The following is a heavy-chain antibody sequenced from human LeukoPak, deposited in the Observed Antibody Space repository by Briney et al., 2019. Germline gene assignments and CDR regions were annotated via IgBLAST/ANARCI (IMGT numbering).Heavy chain of an antibody. J-gene: IGHJ5*02. V-gene: IGHV4-39*01. D-gene: IGHD1-26*01. Sequence: SETLSLTCTVSGGSISSSSYYWGWIRQPPGKGLEWIGSMYYSGTPYYNPSPKRRVTISVDTSKTQFSLKLSSVTAADTAVYYCARHRYRSGSDWIDPWGQGTLVTVSS. CDR3: ARHRYRSGSDWIDP. CDR2: MYYSGTP. CDR1: GGSISSSSYY.